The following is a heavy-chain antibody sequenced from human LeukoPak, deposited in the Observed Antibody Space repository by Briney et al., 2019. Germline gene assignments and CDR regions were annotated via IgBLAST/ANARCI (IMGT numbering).Heavy chain of an antibody. CDR2: ISYSGST. Sequence: PSETLSLTCTVSGGSINSGGSYWSWIRQHPGKGLEGIGYISYSGSTFYNPSLQSRVIMSVDTSKNQFSLKLSSVTAADTAVYFCASETLAYCGGDCYSGPFDIWGQGTLVTVSS. CDR3: ASETLAYCGGDCYSGPFDI. J-gene: IGHJ3*02. V-gene: IGHV4-31*03. CDR1: GGSINSGGSY. D-gene: IGHD2-21*02.